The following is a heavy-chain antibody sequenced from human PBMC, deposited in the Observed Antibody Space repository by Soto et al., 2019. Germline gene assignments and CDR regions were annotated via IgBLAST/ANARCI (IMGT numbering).Heavy chain of an antibody. V-gene: IGHV3-66*01. D-gene: IGHD3-16*02. CDR3: ARDAIVDYYYYYMDV. J-gene: IGHJ6*03. CDR2: IYSGGST. Sequence: VQLVESGGGLVQPGGSLRLSCAASGFTVSSNYMSWVRQAPGKGLEWVSVIYSGGSTYYADSVKGRFTISRDNSKNTLYLQMNSLRAEDTAVYYCARDAIVDYYYYYMDVWGKGTTVTVSS. CDR1: GFTVSSNY.